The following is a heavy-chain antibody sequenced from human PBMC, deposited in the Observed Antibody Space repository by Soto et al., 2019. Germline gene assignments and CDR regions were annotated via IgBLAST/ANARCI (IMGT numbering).Heavy chain of an antibody. CDR2: IYYIEYT. V-gene: IGHV4-4*02. J-gene: IGHJ3*02. CDR3: ARDLSVSWDGSCCHDAFDI. Sequence: QVQLQESGPGLVKPSGTLSLTCTVSSGSISSSKWWSWVRQPPGKGLEWIGAIYYIEYTNYNPSLKSRVTIPLDKSNNQFSLNVNSVTAADTAVYYCARDLSVSWDGSCCHDAFDICGQGTMVTVSS. D-gene: IGHD2-15*01. CDR1: SGSISSSKW.